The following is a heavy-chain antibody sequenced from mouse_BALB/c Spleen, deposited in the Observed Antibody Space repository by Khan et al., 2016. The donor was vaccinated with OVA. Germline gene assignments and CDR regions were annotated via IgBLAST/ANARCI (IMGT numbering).Heavy chain of an antibody. V-gene: IGHV5-15*02. J-gene: IGHJ3*01. CDR2: ISDLAYTF. CDR3: ARGGGTAPFAD. Sequence: EVELVESGGGLVQPGGSRKLSCAASGFTFSDYGMAWVRQAPGKGPEWVAFISDLAYTFYYADTVTGRFTLSRENAKNTLYLEMRSLRSGDTAMYYCARGGGTAPFADWGQGTLVTVSA. D-gene: IGHD1-2*01. CDR1: GFTFSDYG.